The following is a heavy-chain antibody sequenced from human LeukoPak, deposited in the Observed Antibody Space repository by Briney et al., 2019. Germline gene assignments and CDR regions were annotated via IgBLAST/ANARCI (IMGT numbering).Heavy chain of an antibody. CDR2: ISAYNGNT. D-gene: IGHD6-19*01. Sequence: ASVKVSCKASGYTFTSYGISWVRQAPGQGLEWMGWISAYNGNTNYAQKLQGRVTMTRDTSISTAYMELSRLRSDDTAVYYCARENRGSSGWYSSNWFDPWGQGTLVTVSS. CDR3: ARENRGSSGWYSSNWFDP. J-gene: IGHJ5*02. V-gene: IGHV1-18*01. CDR1: GYTFTSYG.